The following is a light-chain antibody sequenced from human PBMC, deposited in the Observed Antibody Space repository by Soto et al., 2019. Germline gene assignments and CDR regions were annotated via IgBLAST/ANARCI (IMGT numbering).Light chain of an antibody. CDR3: ASWDDSLNGVV. J-gene: IGLJ2*01. CDR2: SDN. CDR1: FSNVGINT. V-gene: IGLV1-44*01. Sequence: QSVLTQPPSESGTPGQRVTISCSGSFSNVGINTVNWYQQLPGTAPKLLIYSDNQRPSGVPDRFSGSKSGTSASLAISGLQSEDAADYYCASWDDSLNGVVFGGGTKLTVL.